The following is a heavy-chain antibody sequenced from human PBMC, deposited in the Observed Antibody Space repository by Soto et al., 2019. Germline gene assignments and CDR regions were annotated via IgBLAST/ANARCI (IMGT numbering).Heavy chain of an antibody. J-gene: IGHJ5*02. V-gene: IGHV4-59*01. CDR2: IYYSGST. Sequence: SETLSLTCTVSGGSISSYYWSWIRQPPGKGLEWIGYIYYSGSTNYNPSLKSRVTISVDTSKNQFSLKLSSVTAADTAVYYCARRGSSSWYNWFDPSGQGTLVTVSS. CDR1: GGSISSYY. CDR3: ARRGSSSWYNWFDP. D-gene: IGHD6-13*01.